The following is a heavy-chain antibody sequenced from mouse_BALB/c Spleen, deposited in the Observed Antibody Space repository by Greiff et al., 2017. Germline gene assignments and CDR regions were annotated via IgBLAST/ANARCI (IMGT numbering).Heavy chain of an antibody. V-gene: IGHV6-6*02. Sequence: EVMLVESGGGLVQPGGSMKLSCVASGFTFSSYWMSWVRQSPEKGLEWVAEIRLKSDNYATHYAESVKGKFTISRDDSKSRLYLQMNSLRAEDTGIYYCTTVVHYGYWGQGTSVTVSS. J-gene: IGHJ4*01. CDR1: GFTFSSYW. D-gene: IGHD1-1*01. CDR3: TTVVHYGY. CDR2: IRLKSDNYAT.